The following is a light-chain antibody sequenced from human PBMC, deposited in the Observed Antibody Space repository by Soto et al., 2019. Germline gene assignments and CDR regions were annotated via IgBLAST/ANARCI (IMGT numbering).Light chain of an antibody. CDR3: QQYDSLPFT. CDR1: REIKNY. CDR2: DAS. Sequence: DIQMTQSPSSLSASIGDRVIITCQASREIKNYLNWFQQKPGKAPKLLIYDASTLKTGVPSTFSAFGSATQFTLTISSLQPEDIGTYYCQQYDSLPFTFGRGTKVEIK. V-gene: IGKV1-33*01. J-gene: IGKJ2*01.